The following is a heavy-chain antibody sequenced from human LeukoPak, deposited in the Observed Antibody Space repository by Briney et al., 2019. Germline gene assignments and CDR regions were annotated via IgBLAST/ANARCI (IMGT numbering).Heavy chain of an antibody. J-gene: IGHJ5*02. D-gene: IGHD2-15*01. CDR1: GGTFSSYA. Sequence: VASVKVSCKASGGTFSSYAISWVRQAPGQGLEWMGGIILIFGTANYAQKFQGRVTITADESTSTAYMELSSLRSEDTAVYYCARGYCSGGTCYLVENWFDPWGQGTLVTVSS. CDR3: ARGYCSGGTCYLVENWFDP. CDR2: IILIFGTA. V-gene: IGHV1-69*13.